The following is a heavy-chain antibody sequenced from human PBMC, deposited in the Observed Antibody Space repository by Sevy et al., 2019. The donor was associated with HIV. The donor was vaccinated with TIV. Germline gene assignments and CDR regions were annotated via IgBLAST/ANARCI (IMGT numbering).Heavy chain of an antibody. CDR1: GFDFSIYS. CDR3: AREGCTKPHDY. Sequence: GGSLRLSCAASGFDFSIYSMSWVRQAPGKGLEWVSTLSFGCGKINYACSVKGRFTISRDNSKSSVYLQMNNMRVEDTAVYYCAREGCTKPHDYWGQGTLVTVSS. CDR2: LSFGCGKI. J-gene: IGHJ4*02. D-gene: IGHD2-8*01. V-gene: IGHV3-23*01.